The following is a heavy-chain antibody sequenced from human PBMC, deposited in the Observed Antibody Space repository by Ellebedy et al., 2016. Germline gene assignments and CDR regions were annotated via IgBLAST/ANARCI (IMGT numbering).Heavy chain of an antibody. CDR3: ARHSAARPLFNY. D-gene: IGHD6-6*01. CDR1: GDSTSSSSYY. Sequence: GSLRLXXTVSGDSTSSSSYYWGWIRQPPGKGLEWIGSIFYSGSAYYNPSLKSRVTISVDTSKNQISLKLSSVTAADTAVYYCARHSAARPLFNYWGQGTLVTVSS. J-gene: IGHJ4*02. CDR2: IFYSGSA. V-gene: IGHV4-39*01.